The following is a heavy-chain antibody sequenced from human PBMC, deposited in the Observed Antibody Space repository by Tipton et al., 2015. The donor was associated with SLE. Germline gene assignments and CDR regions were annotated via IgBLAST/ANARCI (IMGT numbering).Heavy chain of an antibody. D-gene: IGHD1-7*01. CDR3: ARWNFVTMTGGFDI. CDR2: INYSGTT. V-gene: IGHV4-39*07. J-gene: IGHJ3*02. Sequence: TLSLTCTVSGGSISTSSYYWAWIRQPPGKGLECIGNINYSGTTSYNPSLKSRVTMSVGTSQNQFSLTLRSVTAADTAIYYCARWNFVTMTGGFDIWGQGTMVTVSS. CDR1: GGSISTSSYY.